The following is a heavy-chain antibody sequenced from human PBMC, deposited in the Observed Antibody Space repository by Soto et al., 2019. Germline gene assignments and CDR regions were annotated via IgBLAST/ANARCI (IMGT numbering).Heavy chain of an antibody. CDR3: AHSHPFAITFGGVIVLDY. CDR1: GFSLSTSGVG. D-gene: IGHD3-16*02. J-gene: IGHJ4*02. CDR2: IYWDDDK. V-gene: IGHV2-5*02. Sequence: SGPTLVNPTQTLTLTCTFSGFSLSTSGVGVGWIRQPPGKALEWLALIYWDDDKRYSPSLKSRLTITKDTSKNQLVLTMTNMDPVDTASYYCAHSHPFAITFGGVIVLDYWGQGTLVTVSS.